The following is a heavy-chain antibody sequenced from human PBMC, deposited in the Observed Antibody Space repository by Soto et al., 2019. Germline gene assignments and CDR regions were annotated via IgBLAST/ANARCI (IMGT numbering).Heavy chain of an antibody. CDR3: VKDLALMGDY. V-gene: IGHV3-30*18. CDR2: VLYDGSKK. J-gene: IGHJ4*02. D-gene: IGHD3-16*01. Sequence: QVHMVESGGGVVQPGTSLRLSCTASGFRFSDNGMDWVRQAPGKGLEWVSRVLYDGSKKYYADSVKGRFTISRDNPRNTLYLQMDSLRADDTAVYYCVKDLALMGDYWGQGTPVTVSS. CDR1: GFRFSDNG.